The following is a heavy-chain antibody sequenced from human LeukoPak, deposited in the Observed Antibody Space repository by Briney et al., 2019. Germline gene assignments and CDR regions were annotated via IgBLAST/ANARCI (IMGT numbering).Heavy chain of an antibody. Sequence: ASVKVSCKASGYTFTGYYMHWVRQAPGQGLEWMGWINPNTGATNYAQKFKGRVTMTRDTSISTAYMELSRLRSDDTAVYYCAREDPGGWYDYWGQGTLSPSPQ. D-gene: IGHD6-19*01. J-gene: IGHJ4*02. CDR3: AREDPGGWYDY. CDR2: INPNTGAT. V-gene: IGHV1-2*02. CDR1: GYTFTGYY.